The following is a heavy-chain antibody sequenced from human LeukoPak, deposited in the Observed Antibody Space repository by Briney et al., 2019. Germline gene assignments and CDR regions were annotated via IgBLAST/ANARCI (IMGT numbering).Heavy chain of an antibody. CDR3: ARPYLRGTVVNNWFDP. V-gene: IGHV4-39*01. J-gene: IGHJ5*02. Sequence: SETLSLTCTVSGGSISSSSYYWGWIRQPPGKGLEWIGSIYYSGSTYYNPSLKSRVTISVDTSKNQFSLKLSSVTAADTAVYYCARPYLRGTVVNNWFDPWGQGTLITVSS. D-gene: IGHD4-23*01. CDR2: IYYSGST. CDR1: GGSISSSSYY.